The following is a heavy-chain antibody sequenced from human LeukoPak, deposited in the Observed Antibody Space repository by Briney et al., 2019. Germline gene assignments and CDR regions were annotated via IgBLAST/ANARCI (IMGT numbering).Heavy chain of an antibody. J-gene: IGHJ5*02. CDR2: ISGSDTAT. V-gene: IGHV3-23*01. D-gene: IGHD3-3*02. CDR3: AKDISSTSSTPFDP. CDR1: GFTFSSFA. Sequence: GGSLRLSCAASGFTSGFTFSSFAMSWVRQAPGKGLEWVSAISGSDTATHYAASVRGRFTVSRDNSKNTVYLEMNSLRAEDTAIYYCAKDISSTSSTPFDPWGQGTLVTVSS.